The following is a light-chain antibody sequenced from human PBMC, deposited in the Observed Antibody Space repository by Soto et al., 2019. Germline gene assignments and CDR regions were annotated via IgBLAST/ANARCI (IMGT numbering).Light chain of an antibody. CDR3: AVWDDSLNAVV. CDR1: DSNIGGNS. J-gene: IGLJ3*02. CDR2: SNT. V-gene: IGLV1-44*01. Sequence: QSVLTQPPSASETPGQRVTISCSGSDSNIGGNSVNWYQHLPGTAPKLLIYSNTQRPSGVPDRFSGSKSGTSASLAIFGLRSEDEAEYHCAVWDDSLNAVVFGGGTKLTVL.